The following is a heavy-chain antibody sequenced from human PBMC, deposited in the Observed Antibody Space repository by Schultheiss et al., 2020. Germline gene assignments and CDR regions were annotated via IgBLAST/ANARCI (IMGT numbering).Heavy chain of an antibody. CDR1: GYTFTSYG. CDR3: ASSPLYGSGSYYHLDY. J-gene: IGHJ4*02. V-gene: IGHV1-18*01. CDR2: INAGNGNT. D-gene: IGHD3-10*01. Sequence: ASVKVSCKAFGYTFTSYGISWVRQAPGQRLEWMGWINAGNGNTKYSQKFQGRVTMTTDTSTSTAYMELRSLRSDDTAVYYCASSPLYGSGSYYHLDYWGQGTLVTVSS.